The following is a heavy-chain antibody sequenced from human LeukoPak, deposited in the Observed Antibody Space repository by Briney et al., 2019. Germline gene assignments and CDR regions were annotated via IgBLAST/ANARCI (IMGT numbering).Heavy chain of an antibody. J-gene: IGHJ4*02. D-gene: IGHD2-2*01. CDR3: AKDGGYCSSTSCYVYFDY. Sequence: GGSLRLSCAASGFTFSSYAMSWVRQAPGKGLEWVSAISGSGGSTYYADSVKGRFTISRDNSKNTLYLQMNSLRAEDTAVYYCAKDGGYCSSTSCYVYFDYWGQGTLVTSPQ. CDR1: GFTFSSYA. CDR2: ISGSGGST. V-gene: IGHV3-23*01.